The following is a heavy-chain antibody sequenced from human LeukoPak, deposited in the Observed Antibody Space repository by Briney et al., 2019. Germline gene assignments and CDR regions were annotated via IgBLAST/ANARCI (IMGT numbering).Heavy chain of an antibody. D-gene: IGHD3-10*01. V-gene: IGHV3-21*01. CDR2: ISSSSSYI. Sequence: PGGSLRLSCAASGFTFSSYSMNWVRQAPGKGLEWVSSISSSSSYIYYADSVKGRFTISRDNAKNSLYLQMNSLRAEDTAVYYCASQDGSGSLWAGYWGQGTLVTVSS. CDR3: ASQDGSGSLWAGY. J-gene: IGHJ4*02. CDR1: GFTFSSYS.